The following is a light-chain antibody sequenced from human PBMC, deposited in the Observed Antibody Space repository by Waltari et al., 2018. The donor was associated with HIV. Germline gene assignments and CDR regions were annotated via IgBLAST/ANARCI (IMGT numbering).Light chain of an antibody. CDR3: SSYTSISTLDVV. Sequence: QSALTQPASVSGSPRQSITISCTGTSSDLGGYNYVPLYQQPPGKAPKLLIYDVNNRPSGVSTRCSGSKSDNTASLTISGLQPEDEADYYCSSYTSISTLDVVFGGGTKLTVL. CDR1: SSDLGGYNY. V-gene: IGLV2-14*03. J-gene: IGLJ2*01. CDR2: DVN.